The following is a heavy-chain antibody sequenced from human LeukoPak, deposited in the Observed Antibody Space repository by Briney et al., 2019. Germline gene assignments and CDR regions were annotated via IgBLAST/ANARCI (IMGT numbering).Heavy chain of an antibody. CDR2: IYYSGST. J-gene: IGHJ5*02. CDR1: GGPISSHY. V-gene: IGHV4-59*11. Sequence: PSETLSLTCTVSGGPISSHYWSWIRQPPGKGLEWIGYIYYSGSTNYNPSLKSRVTISVDTSKNQFSLKLSSVTAADTAVYYCARAYVYYYDSSGPYGWFDPWGQGTLVTVSS. D-gene: IGHD3-22*01. CDR3: ARAYVYYYDSSGPYGWFDP.